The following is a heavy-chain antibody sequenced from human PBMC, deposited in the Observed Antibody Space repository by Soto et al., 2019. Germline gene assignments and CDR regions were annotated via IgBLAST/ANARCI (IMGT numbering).Heavy chain of an antibody. CDR1: GLTCSDYY. J-gene: IGHJ4*02. CDR3: ARDYYDSSGLAHDY. CDR2: ISTSSSYT. D-gene: IGHD3-22*01. V-gene: IGHV3-11*05. Sequence: GGSLRLSCAASGLTCSDYYMSWIRQATGKGLEWVSYISTSSSYTNYADSVKGRFIISRDNAKNSLYLQMNSLRAEDTAVYYCARDYYDSSGLAHDYWGQGTLVTVSS.